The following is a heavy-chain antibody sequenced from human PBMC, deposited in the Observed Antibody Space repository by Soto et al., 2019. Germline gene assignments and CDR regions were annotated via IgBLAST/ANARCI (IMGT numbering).Heavy chain of an antibody. J-gene: IGHJ2*01. CDR1: GYTFTNYG. CDR2: ISPYNGNT. Sequence: QVQLVQSGDEVKKPGASVKVSCKTSGYTFTNYGIIWVRQAPGQGLEWMGWISPYNGNTKYPQKLQGRVTMTTITSTRTSYMELRSLRSADTAVYFCARDGDRCTSTRCSPWPDAHVDLWGRCTLVTVSS. CDR3: ARDGDRCTSTRCSPWPDAHVDL. D-gene: IGHD2-2*01. V-gene: IGHV1-18*01.